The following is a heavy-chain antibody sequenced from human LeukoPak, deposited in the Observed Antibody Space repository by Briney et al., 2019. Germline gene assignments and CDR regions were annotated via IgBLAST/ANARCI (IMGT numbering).Heavy chain of an antibody. Sequence: GGSLRLSCAASGFTFSDYYMSWIRQAPGKGLEWVSYISSSGNIIYYAGSVKGRFTISRDNAKNSLYLQMNSLRAEDTAVYYCARRRYNWNAIDYWGQGTLVTVSS. D-gene: IGHD1-20*01. CDR2: ISSSGNII. CDR1: GFTFSDYY. J-gene: IGHJ4*02. V-gene: IGHV3-11*01. CDR3: ARRRYNWNAIDY.